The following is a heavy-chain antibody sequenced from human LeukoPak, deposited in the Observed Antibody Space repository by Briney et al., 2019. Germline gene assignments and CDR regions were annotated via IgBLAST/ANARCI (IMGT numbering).Heavy chain of an antibody. D-gene: IGHD3-9*01. CDR2: INPNRGGT. V-gene: IGHV1-2*02. Sequence: ASVKVSCKASGYTFTGYYMHWVRQAPGQGLEWMGWINPNRGGTNYAQKFQGRVTMTRDTSISTAYMELSRLRSDDTAVYYCARDLGILTGYGMDVWGQGATVTVSS. J-gene: IGHJ6*02. CDR3: ARDLGILTGYGMDV. CDR1: GYTFTGYY.